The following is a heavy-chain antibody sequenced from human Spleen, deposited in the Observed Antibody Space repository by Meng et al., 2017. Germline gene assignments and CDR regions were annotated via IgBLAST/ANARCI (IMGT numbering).Heavy chain of an antibody. D-gene: IGHD3-10*01. CDR3: AKGPGIIGWFDL. V-gene: IGHV3-30*01. J-gene: IGHJ5*02. CDR1: GFTFSSYA. CDR2: ISYDGSNK. Sequence: GGSLRLSCAASGFTFSSYAMHWVRQAPGKGLEWVAVISYDGSNKYYADSVRGRFTISRDNSKNSLYLQMNTLRAEDTALYYCAKGPGIIGWFDLWGPGTRVTCSS.